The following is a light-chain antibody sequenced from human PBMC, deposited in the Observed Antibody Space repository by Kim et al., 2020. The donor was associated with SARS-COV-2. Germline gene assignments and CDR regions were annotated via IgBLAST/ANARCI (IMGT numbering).Light chain of an antibody. CDR1: QSITTF. CDR2: AAS. V-gene: IGKV1-39*01. CDR3: QGSYSSPYT. Sequence: SASVGYRPTITCRASQSITTFLSGYHKKPGKAPKLLISAASTLENGVPSRFSGSGSGTDLTLTISSLQPEDFASYYCQGSYSSPYTFGQGTKVEI. J-gene: IGKJ2*01.